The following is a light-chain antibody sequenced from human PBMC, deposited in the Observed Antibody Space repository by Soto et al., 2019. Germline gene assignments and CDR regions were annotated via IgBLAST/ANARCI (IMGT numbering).Light chain of an antibody. Sequence: DIQMTQSPSTLSASVGDRVTITCRASQSINSWLAWYQQKPGKAPKLLIYDASNLESGVPSRFSGSGSGTEFTLTISSLQPDDFATYYCQQYNSYLYTFGQGTKLEIK. J-gene: IGKJ2*01. CDR2: DAS. CDR3: QQYNSYLYT. V-gene: IGKV1-5*01. CDR1: QSINSW.